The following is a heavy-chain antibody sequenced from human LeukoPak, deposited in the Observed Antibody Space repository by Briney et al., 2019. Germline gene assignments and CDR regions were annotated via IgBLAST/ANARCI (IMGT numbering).Heavy chain of an antibody. CDR1: GGTFSSYT. CDR3: ARAPTGDPLLDY. CDR2: IIPILGIA. V-gene: IGHV1-69*02. J-gene: IGHJ4*02. Sequence: SVKVSCKASGGTFSSYTISWVRQAPGQGLEWKGRIIPILGIANYAQKFQGRVTITADKSTSTAYMELSSLRSEDTAVYYCARAPTGDPLLDYWGQGTLVTVSS.